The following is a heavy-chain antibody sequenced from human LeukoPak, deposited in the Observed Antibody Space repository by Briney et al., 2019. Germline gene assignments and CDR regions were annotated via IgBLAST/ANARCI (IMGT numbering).Heavy chain of an antibody. CDR1: GGTFSSYA. D-gene: IGHD6-13*01. Sequence: GASVKVSCKASGGTFSSYAISWVRQAPGQGLEWMGGIIPIFGTANYAQKFQGRVTITTDESTSTAYMELSSLRSEDTAVYYCARSQIAAESSYWFDPWGQGTLVTVSS. CDR2: IIPIFGTA. J-gene: IGHJ5*02. CDR3: ARSQIAAESSYWFDP. V-gene: IGHV1-69*05.